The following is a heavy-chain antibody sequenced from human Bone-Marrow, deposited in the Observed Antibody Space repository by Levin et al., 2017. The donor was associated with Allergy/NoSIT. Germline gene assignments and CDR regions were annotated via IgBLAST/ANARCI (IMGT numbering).Heavy chain of an antibody. CDR3: ASSGHDPDDAFDI. J-gene: IGHJ3*02. V-gene: IGHV3-43*01. CDR2: ISWDGGST. Sequence: AGGSLRLSCAASGFTFDDYTMHWVRQAPGKGLEWVSLISWDGGSTYYADSVKGRFTISRDNSKNSLYLQMNSLRTEDTALYYCASSGHDPDDAFDIWGQGTMVTVSS. D-gene: IGHD2-15*01. CDR1: GFTFDDYT.